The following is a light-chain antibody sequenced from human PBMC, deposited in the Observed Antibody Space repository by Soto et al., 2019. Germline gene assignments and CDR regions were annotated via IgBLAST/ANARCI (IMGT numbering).Light chain of an antibody. CDR2: KAS. Sequence: DIQMTQSPSTLSASVGDRVTITCRASQSISSWLAWYQQKPGKAPKLLIYKASSLGSGIPARISGSGSGTEFTLTISSLQHDDFATYYCQQHNSYPCTFGQGTKVDIK. V-gene: IGKV1-5*03. J-gene: IGKJ1*01. CDR3: QQHNSYPCT. CDR1: QSISSW.